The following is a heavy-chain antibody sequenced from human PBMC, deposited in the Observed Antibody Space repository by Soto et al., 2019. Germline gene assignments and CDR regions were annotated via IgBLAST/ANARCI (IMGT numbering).Heavy chain of an antibody. Sequence: QVQLQESGPGLVKPSETLSLTCTVSGGSISSYYWSWIRQPPGKGLEWIGYIYYSGSTNYNPSLKSLVTISVDTSKNQFSLKLSSVTAADTAVYYCARVYGGYLDYWGQGTLVTVSS. CDR3: ARVYGGYLDY. V-gene: IGHV4-59*01. CDR2: IYYSGST. D-gene: IGHD2-15*01. J-gene: IGHJ4*02. CDR1: GGSISSYY.